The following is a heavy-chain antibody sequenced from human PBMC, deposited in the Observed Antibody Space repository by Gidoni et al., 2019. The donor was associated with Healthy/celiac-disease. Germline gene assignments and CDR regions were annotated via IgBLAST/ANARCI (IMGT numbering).Heavy chain of an antibody. D-gene: IGHD1-26*01. Sequence: EVQLLESGGGLVQPGVSLRLSCAASGFTFSSYAMSWVRQAPGKGLEWVSAISGSGGSTYYADSVKGRFTISRDNSKNTLYLQMNSLRAEDTAVYYCAKDRGSGSYLFDYWGQGTLVTVSS. V-gene: IGHV3-23*01. J-gene: IGHJ4*02. CDR1: GFTFSSYA. CDR2: ISGSGGST. CDR3: AKDRGSGSYLFDY.